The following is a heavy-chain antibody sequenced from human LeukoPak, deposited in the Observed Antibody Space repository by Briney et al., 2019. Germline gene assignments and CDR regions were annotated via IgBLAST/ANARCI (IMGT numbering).Heavy chain of an antibody. CDR3: ARKDYGSGSFSRSFDY. CDR2: IYHTGST. D-gene: IGHD3-10*01. J-gene: IGHJ4*02. CDR1: GGSISSSHW. Sequence: SETLSLTCAVSGGSISSSHWWSWVRQPPGKGLEWIGEIYHTGSTNYNPSLKSRVTISVDKSKNQFSQKLSSVTAADTAMYYCARKDYGSGSFSRSFDYWGQGTLVTVSS. V-gene: IGHV4-4*02.